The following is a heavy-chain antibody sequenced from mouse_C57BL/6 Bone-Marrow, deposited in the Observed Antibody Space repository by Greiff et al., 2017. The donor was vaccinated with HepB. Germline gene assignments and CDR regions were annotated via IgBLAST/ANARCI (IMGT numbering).Heavy chain of an antibody. Sequence: EVQLVESGGGLVQPGGSMILSCVASGFTFSNYWMHWVRQSPGKGLEWVAQIRFESDNYATLYAESVKGRFTISRDDSKTSVYLQMNNLRAEDTGIYYCTDPSWFAYWGQGTLVTVSA. CDR3: TDPSWFAY. V-gene: IGHV6-3*01. CDR1: GFTFSNYW. CDR2: IRFESDNYAT. J-gene: IGHJ3*01.